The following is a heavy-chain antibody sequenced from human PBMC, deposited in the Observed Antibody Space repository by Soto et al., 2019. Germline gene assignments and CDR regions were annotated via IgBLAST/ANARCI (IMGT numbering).Heavy chain of an antibody. Sequence: SETLSLTCSVSGGSVSDKTYYWSWIRQPPGKRLEWIGYVYYSGTTNYNPSLKSRVTISVDLSKNRFSLRLSSVTTADTALYYCARTTAVPNTLRSRYFFDYWGQGTLVTV. V-gene: IGHV4-61*01. D-gene: IGHD4-17*01. CDR2: VYYSGTT. CDR1: GGSVSDKTYY. J-gene: IGHJ4*02. CDR3: ARTTAVPNTLRSRYFFDY.